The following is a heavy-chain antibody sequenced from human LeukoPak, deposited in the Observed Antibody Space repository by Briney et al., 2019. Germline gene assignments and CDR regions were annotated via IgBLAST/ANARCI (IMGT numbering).Heavy chain of an antibody. CDR2: IYYSGST. V-gene: IGHV4-59*01. D-gene: IGHD2-21*02. J-gene: IGHJ4*02. CDR3: ASIDTHCGGDCPFDY. Sequence: SETLSLTCTVSGGSISSYYWSWIRQPPGKGLEWIGYIYYSGSTNYNPSLKSRVTISVDTSKNQFSLKLSSVTAADTAVYYCASIDTHCGGDCPFDYWGQGTLVTVSS. CDR1: GGSISSYY.